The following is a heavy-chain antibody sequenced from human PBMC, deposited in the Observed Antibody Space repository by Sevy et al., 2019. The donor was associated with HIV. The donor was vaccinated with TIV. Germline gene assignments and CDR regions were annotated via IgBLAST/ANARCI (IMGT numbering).Heavy chain of an antibody. CDR2: IYTSGST. V-gene: IGHV4-4*07. CDR1: GGSISSYY. J-gene: IGHJ5*02. D-gene: IGHD3-22*01. CDR3: ARDLAARSFYTMIVEGPNWFDP. Sequence: SETLSLTCTVSGGSISSYYWSWIRQPAGKGLEWIGRIYTSGSTNYNPSLKSRVTMSVDTSKNQFSLKLSSVTAADTAVYYCARDLAARSFYTMIVEGPNWFDPWGQGTLVTVSS.